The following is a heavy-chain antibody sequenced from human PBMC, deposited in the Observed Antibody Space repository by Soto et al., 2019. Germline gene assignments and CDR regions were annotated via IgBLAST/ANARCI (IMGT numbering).Heavy chain of an antibody. V-gene: IGHV3-23*01. J-gene: IGHJ4*02. Sequence: GGSLRLSCAASGFTFSSCAMSWVRQAPGKGLEWVSAISGSGGSTYYADSVKGRFTISRDNSKNTLYLQMNGLRAEDTAVYYCAPDSSGPGMYYFDYWGQGTLVTASS. D-gene: IGHD3-22*01. CDR2: ISGSGGST. CDR1: GFTFSSCA. CDR3: APDSSGPGMYYFDY.